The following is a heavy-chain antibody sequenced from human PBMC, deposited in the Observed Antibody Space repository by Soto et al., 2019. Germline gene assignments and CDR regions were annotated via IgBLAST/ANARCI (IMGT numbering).Heavy chain of an antibody. CDR2: IGGSSGHI. Sequence: EVQLVESGGGLVKPGGSLRLSCAASGFTFSSYSMVWVRQAPEKGLEWVSSIGGSSGHIYYADSLKGRFTISRDNAKNSLSLQMNSLRVDYAAVFYCARTNGAYSTYFEYWGQGTLITVSS. V-gene: IGHV3-21*01. D-gene: IGHD2-8*01. J-gene: IGHJ4*02. CDR3: ARTNGAYSTYFEY. CDR1: GFTFSSYS.